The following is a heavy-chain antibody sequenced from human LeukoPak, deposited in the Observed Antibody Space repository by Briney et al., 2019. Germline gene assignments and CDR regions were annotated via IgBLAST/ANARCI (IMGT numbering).Heavy chain of an antibody. D-gene: IGHD1-26*01. V-gene: IGHV4-30-4*01. CDR1: GGSSSSGDYC. CDR3: ARLRATTGFDY. J-gene: IGHJ4*02. CDR2: IYYSGST. Sequence: SSQTLSLTCTISGGSSSSGDYCGSWIRQPPGKGLEWIGYIYYSGSTYYNPSLKSRVTISVDTSKNQFSLKLSSVTAADTAVYYCARLRATTGFDYWGQGTLVTVSS.